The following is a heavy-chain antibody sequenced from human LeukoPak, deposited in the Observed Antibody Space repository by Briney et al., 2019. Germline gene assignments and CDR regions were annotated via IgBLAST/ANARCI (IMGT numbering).Heavy chain of an antibody. D-gene: IGHD2-2*01. J-gene: IGHJ4*02. V-gene: IGHV1-18*04. CDR1: GYTFTSYG. CDR2: ISAYNGNT. Sequence: AAVKVSCKASGYTFTSYGSSWVRQAPGQGLEWMGWISAYNGNTNYAQKLQGRVTMTTDTSTSTAYMELRSLRSDDTAVYYCARDYIVVVPAAMGFDYWGQGTLVTVSS. CDR3: ARDYIVVVPAAMGFDY.